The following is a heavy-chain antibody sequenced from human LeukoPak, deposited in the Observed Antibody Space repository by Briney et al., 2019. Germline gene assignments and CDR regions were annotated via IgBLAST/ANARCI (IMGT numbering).Heavy chain of an antibody. CDR2: INHSGST. CDR3: ARAGYCSSTSCNGMDV. Sequence: SETLSLTCAVYGGSFSGYYWSWIRQPPGKGLEWIGEINHSGSTNYNPSLKSRVTISVDTSKNQFSLKLSSVTAADTAVYYCARAGYCSSTSCNGMDVWGQGTTVTVPS. D-gene: IGHD2-2*01. J-gene: IGHJ6*02. CDR1: GGSFSGYY. V-gene: IGHV4-34*01.